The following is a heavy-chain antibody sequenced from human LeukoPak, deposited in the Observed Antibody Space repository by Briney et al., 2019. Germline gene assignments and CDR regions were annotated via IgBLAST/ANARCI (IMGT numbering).Heavy chain of an antibody. V-gene: IGHV1-18*01. Sequence: ASVKVSCKASGYTFTSYGISWVRQAPGQGLEWMGWISAYNGNTNYVQKLQGRVTMTTDTSTSTAYMELSRLRSDDTAVYYCARAYDGSGNLDYWGQGTLVTVSS. J-gene: IGHJ4*02. CDR2: ISAYNGNT. CDR1: GYTFTSYG. CDR3: ARAYDGSGNLDY. D-gene: IGHD3-22*01.